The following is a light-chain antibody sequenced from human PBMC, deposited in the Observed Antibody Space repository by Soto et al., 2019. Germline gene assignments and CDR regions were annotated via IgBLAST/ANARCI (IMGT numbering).Light chain of an antibody. CDR2: DAS. J-gene: IGKJ1*01. CDR1: QSVSSF. Sequence: EIVLTQSPATLSLSPGERATLSCRASQSVSSFLAWYQQKPGQAPRLLIYDASSRATGIPARFSGSGSGTDFSLTISSLEPEEFAVYYCHQRSNWPRTFGQGTKV. CDR3: HQRSNWPRT. V-gene: IGKV3-11*01.